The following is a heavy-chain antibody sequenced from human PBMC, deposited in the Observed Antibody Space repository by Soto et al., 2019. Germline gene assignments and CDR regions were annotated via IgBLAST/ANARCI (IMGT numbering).Heavy chain of an antibody. CDR3: ARDKYSSSSGGFVDY. Sequence: QVQLVESGGGVVQPGRSLRLSCAASGFTFSSYGMHWVSQAPGKGLEWVAVIWYDGSNKYYADSVKGRFTISRDNSKNTLYLQMNRLRAEDTAVYYCARDKYSSSSGGFVDYWGQGTLVTVSS. CDR2: IWYDGSNK. J-gene: IGHJ4*02. V-gene: IGHV3-33*01. CDR1: GFTFSSYG. D-gene: IGHD6-6*01.